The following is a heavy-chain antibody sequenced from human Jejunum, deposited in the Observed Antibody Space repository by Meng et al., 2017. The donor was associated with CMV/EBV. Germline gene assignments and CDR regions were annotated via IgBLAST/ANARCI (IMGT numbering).Heavy chain of an antibody. CDR3: TRDPRACDY. CDR2: ISGSSTVT. V-gene: IGHV3-11*05. J-gene: IGHJ4*02. Sequence: QVQGVESGGGLVAPGGSLRLSCKASGFSFSNYYMTWIRHTPGKGPEWLAYISGSSTVTNYADSVKGRFTISRDNVNNLLYLQMNSLRADDTAVYYCTRDPRACDYWGQGTLVTVSS. CDR1: GFSFSNYY.